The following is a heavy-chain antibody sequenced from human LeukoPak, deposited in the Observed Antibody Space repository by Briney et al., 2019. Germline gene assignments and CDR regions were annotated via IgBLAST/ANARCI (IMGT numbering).Heavy chain of an antibody. CDR1: GFTFSNYA. CDR3: AYTGMDV. CDR2: ISGSSTST. J-gene: IGHJ6*02. V-gene: IGHV3-23*01. Sequence: GGSLKLSCAASGFTFSNYAMSLVRQAPGKGLEWVSGISGSSTSTYYADSVKGRFTISRDDSKNTLYLQMNSLRAEDTAVYYCAYTGMDVWGQGTTVTVSS.